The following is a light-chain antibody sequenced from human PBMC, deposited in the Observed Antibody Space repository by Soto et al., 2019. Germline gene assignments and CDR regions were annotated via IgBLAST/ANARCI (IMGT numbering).Light chain of an antibody. Sequence: QSAPTQPASVSGSPGQSITISCTGTSSDVGGYNYVSWYQQHPGKAPKLMIYEVSNRPSGVSNRFSGSKSGNTASLTISGLQAEDEADYYCSSCTTSSTVVFGGGTKLTVL. CDR1: SSDVGGYNY. CDR2: EVS. J-gene: IGLJ2*01. V-gene: IGLV2-14*01. CDR3: SSCTTSSTVV.